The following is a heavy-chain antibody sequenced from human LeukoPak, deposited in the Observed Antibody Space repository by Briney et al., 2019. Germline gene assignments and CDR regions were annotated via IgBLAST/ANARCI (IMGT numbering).Heavy chain of an antibody. J-gene: IGHJ6*03. Sequence: AASVKVSCMASGYTFTGYYMHWVRQAPGQGLEWMGWINPNSGGTNYAQKFQGRDTMTRNTSISTAYMELSRLRSDDTAVYYCARDAHRYYYGSGSPRPGYYYYYMDVWGKGTTVTVSS. CDR1: GYTFTGYY. CDR3: ARDAHRYYYGSGSPRPGYYYYYMDV. D-gene: IGHD3-10*01. CDR2: INPNSGGT. V-gene: IGHV1-2*02.